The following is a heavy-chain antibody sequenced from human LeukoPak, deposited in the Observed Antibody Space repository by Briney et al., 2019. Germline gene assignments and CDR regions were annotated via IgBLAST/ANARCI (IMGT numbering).Heavy chain of an antibody. Sequence: PGGSLRLSCAASGFTFSRAWMSWVRQAPGKGLEWVAVIWYDGSNKYYADSVKGRFTISRDNSKNTLYLQMNSLRAEDTAVYYCARDEDSSSWYRVYYYYYGMDVWGQGTTVTVSS. J-gene: IGHJ6*02. CDR2: IWYDGSNK. CDR1: GFTFSRAW. V-gene: IGHV3-33*07. D-gene: IGHD6-13*01. CDR3: ARDEDSSSWYRVYYYYYGMDV.